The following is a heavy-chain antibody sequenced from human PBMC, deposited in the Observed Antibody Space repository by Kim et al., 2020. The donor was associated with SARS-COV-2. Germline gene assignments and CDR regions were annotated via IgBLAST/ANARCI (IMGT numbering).Heavy chain of an antibody. Sequence: SVKGRFTISRDNAKNSLYLQMNSLRAEDTAVYYCASIAAAGTLVYYYGMDVWGQGTTVTVSS. J-gene: IGHJ6*02. CDR3: ASIAAAGTLVYYYGMDV. V-gene: IGHV3-21*01. D-gene: IGHD6-13*01.